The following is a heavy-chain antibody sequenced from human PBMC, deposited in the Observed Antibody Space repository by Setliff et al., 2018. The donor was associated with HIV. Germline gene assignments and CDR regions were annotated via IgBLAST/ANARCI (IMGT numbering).Heavy chain of an antibody. V-gene: IGHV4-61*02. CDR3: ARNDDYGGKSHDC. CDR1: GGSISSGHYF. J-gene: IGHJ4*02. CDR2: ISTNGGT. Sequence: PSETLSLTCSVSGGSISSGHYFWSWIRQPAGKGLEWIGRISTNGGTNYNPSLKSRVTISVDTSKSQFSLKLTSVTAADTAVYYCARNDDYGGKSHDCWGQGTLVTVS. D-gene: IGHD4-17*01.